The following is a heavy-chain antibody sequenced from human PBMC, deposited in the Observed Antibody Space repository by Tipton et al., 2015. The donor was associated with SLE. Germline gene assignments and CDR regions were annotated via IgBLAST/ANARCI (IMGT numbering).Heavy chain of an antibody. D-gene: IGHD5-18*01. CDR1: GFTFSSYA. CDR3: ARDGGYSYGYQD. CDR2: ISSSGSTI. Sequence: SLRLSCAASGFTFSSYAMSWVRQAPGKGLEWVSYISSSGSTIYYADSVKGRFTISRDNAKNSLYLQMNSLRAEDTAVYYCARDGGYSYGYQDWGQGTLVTVSS. V-gene: IGHV3-48*03. J-gene: IGHJ4*02.